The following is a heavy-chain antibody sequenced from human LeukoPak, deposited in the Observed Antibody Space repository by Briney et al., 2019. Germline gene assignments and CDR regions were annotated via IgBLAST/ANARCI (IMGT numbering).Heavy chain of an antibody. CDR1: GFTFSSYS. Sequence: PGGSLRLSXAASGFTFSSYSMNWVRQAPGKGLEWVSSISSSSSYIYYADSVKGRFTISRDNAKNSLYLQMNSLRAEDTAVYYCASLPTYCGGDCTDYWGQGTLVTVSS. CDR3: ASLPTYCGGDCTDY. CDR2: ISSSSSYI. J-gene: IGHJ4*02. D-gene: IGHD2-21*01. V-gene: IGHV3-21*01.